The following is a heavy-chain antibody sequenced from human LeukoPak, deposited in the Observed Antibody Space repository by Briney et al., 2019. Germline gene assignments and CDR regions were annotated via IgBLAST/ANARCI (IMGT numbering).Heavy chain of an antibody. V-gene: IGHV1-24*01. D-gene: IGHD6-19*01. CDR3: AKDNRVIAVAWDAFDI. CDR1: GYTLTELS. J-gene: IGHJ3*02. Sequence: ASVKVSCKVSGYTLTELSMHWVRQARGKGLDWMGGFDPEDGETIYAQKFQGRVTMTEDTSTDTAYMELSSLRSEDTAVYYCAKDNRVIAVAWDAFDIWGQGTMVTVSS. CDR2: FDPEDGET.